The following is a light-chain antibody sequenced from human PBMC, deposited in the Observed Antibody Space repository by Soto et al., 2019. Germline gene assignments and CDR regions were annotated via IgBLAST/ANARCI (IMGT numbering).Light chain of an antibody. V-gene: IGKV3-11*01. Sequence: IVFAHSPATLTLSPGERATLSCRASQSVSSYLAWYQQKPGQAPRLLIYDASNRATGIPARFSGSGSGTDFALTISSLEPEDFAVYYCQQRGNWPWTFGQGTKV. CDR1: QSVSSY. CDR2: DAS. J-gene: IGKJ1*01. CDR3: QQRGNWPWT.